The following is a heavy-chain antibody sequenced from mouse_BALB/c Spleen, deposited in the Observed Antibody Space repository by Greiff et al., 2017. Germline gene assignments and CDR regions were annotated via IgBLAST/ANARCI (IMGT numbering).Heavy chain of an antibody. CDR1: GYTFTDYA. CDR3: ARDGYDY. CDR2: ISTYYGDA. V-gene: IGHV1S137*01. J-gene: IGHJ2*01. Sequence: VQRVESGAELVRPGVSVKISCKGSGYTFTDYAMHWVKQSHAKSLEWIGVISTYYGDASYNQKFKGKATMTVDKSSSTAYMELARLTSKDSAIYYCARDGYDYWGQGTTLTVSS. D-gene: IGHD1-2*01.